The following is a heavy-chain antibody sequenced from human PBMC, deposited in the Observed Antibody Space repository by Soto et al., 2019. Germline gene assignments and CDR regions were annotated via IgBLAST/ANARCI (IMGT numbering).Heavy chain of an antibody. V-gene: IGHV1-8*01. CDR1: GYTFTSYD. J-gene: IGHJ6*02. CDR3: ASLPWANYYYYGMDV. D-gene: IGHD7-27*01. CDR2: MNPNSGNT. Sequence: QVQLVQSGAEVKKPGASVKVSCKASGYTFTSYDINWVRQATGQGLEWMGWMNPNSGNTGYAQKFQGRVTMTRNTSISTAYTELSSLRSEDTAVYYCASLPWANYYYYGMDVWGQGTTVTVSS.